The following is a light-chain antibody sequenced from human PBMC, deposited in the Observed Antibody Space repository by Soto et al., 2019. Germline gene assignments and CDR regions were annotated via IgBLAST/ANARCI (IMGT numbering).Light chain of an antibody. CDR2: DGT. J-gene: IGLJ1*01. CDR1: SSDVGSYNL. V-gene: IGLV2-23*01. Sequence: ALTQPASVSASPGQSITIPCTGTSSDVGSYNLVSWFQQHPGKVPKLLIYDGTKRPSGLSDRFSGSKCGTTASLTISGLQAEDEAHYYCYSYAGENLYVFGTGTKVTVL. CDR3: YSYAGENLYV.